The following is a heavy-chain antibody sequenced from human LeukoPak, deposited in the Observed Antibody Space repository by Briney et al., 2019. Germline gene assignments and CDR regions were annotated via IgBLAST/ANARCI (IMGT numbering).Heavy chain of an antibody. CDR2: IYPGDSDT. CDR3: ARPSSSGWYYFDY. J-gene: IGHJ4*02. D-gene: IGHD6-19*01. CDR1: GSSFTSYW. V-gene: IGHV5-51*01. Sequence: GASLQISCKGSGSSFTSYWIAWVRQMPGKGLEYMGIIYPGDSDTRYSPSFQGQVTISADKSINTAYLQWSSLKASDTAMYYCARPSSSGWYYFDYWGQGTLVTVSS.